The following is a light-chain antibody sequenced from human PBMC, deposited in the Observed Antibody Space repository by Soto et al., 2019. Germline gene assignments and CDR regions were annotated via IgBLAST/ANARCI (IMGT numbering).Light chain of an antibody. Sequence: IQLTQSPSSLSASVGDRVTITCRASQGINSYLAWYQQIPGKAPNLLIYAASTLQSGVPSRFSGSGSGTDFTLTISSLQPEDFATYYCQQLNTYPLTFGQGTKVEIK. V-gene: IGKV1-9*01. CDR3: QQLNTYPLT. CDR1: QGINSY. CDR2: AAS. J-gene: IGKJ1*01.